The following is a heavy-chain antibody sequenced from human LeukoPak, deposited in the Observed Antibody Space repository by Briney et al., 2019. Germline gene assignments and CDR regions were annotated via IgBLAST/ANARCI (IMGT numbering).Heavy chain of an antibody. D-gene: IGHD3-22*01. Sequence: GGSLRLSCAASGFTFSSYAMSWVRQAPGKGLEWVSAISGSGGSTYYADSVKGRFTISRDNSKNTLYLQMSSLRAEDTAVYYCAKDMPRSYYDSSGQAGHWGQGTLVTVSS. CDR2: ISGSGGST. CDR3: AKDMPRSYYDSSGQAGH. V-gene: IGHV3-23*01. CDR1: GFTFSSYA. J-gene: IGHJ4*02.